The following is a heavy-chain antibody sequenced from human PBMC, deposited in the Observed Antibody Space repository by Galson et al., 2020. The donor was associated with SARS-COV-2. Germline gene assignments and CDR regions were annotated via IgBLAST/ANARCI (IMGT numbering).Heavy chain of an antibody. CDR1: GFTFRNYS. V-gene: IGHV3-21*01. CDR3: ARNTAYETWGGPGYYYFGMDV. J-gene: IGHJ6*02. D-gene: IGHD3-16*01. CDR2: ISTSSSYI. Sequence: TGGSLRLSCAASGFTFRNYSMNWVRQAPGKGLEWVSSISTSSSYIYYADSVKGRFTISRDNAKISLYLQMNSLRAEDTAVYYCARNTAYETWGGPGYYYFGMDVWGQGTTVTVSS.